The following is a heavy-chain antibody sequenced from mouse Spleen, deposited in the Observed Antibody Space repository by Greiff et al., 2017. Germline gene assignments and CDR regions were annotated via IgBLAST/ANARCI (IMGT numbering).Heavy chain of an antibody. CDR1: GYSITSGYY. V-gene: IGHV3-6*01. CDR3: AREGLYDGYTGFDY. J-gene: IGHJ2*01. D-gene: IGHD2-3*01. Sequence: ESGPGLVKPSQSLSLTCSVTGYSITSGYYWNWIRQFPGNKLEWMGYISYDGSNNYNQSLKNRISITRDTSKNQFFLKLNSVTTEDTATYYCAREGLYDGYTGFDYWGQGTTLTVSS. CDR2: ISYDGSN.